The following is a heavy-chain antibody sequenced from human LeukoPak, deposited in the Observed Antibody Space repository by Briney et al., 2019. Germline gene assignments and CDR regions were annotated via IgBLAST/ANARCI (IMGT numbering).Heavy chain of an antibody. CDR2: ISGGGGDYS. CDR3: ASIAVAGTGPFDY. V-gene: IGHV3-23*01. CDR1: GFTFKSFA. J-gene: IGHJ4*02. Sequence: GGSLRLSCVGSGFTFKSFALTWVRQAPGKGLEWVSAISGGGGDYSYSADSVKGRFTISRDDSKNTVSLQMNSLRAEDTAVYCASIAVAGTGPFDYWGQGTLVTVSS. D-gene: IGHD6-19*01.